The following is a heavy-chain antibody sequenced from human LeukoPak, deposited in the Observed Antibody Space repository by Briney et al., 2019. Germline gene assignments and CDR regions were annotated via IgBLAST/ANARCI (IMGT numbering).Heavy chain of an antibody. V-gene: IGHV3-7*01. CDR2: IKEDGSET. J-gene: IGHJ4*02. CDR3: ARDSRPRGGSCFDN. CDR1: GFTFSEYW. Sequence: GGSLRLACAASGFTFSEYWMSWVRQAPGKGLEWVASIKEDGSETYYVDSVKGRFTISRDDATNSVYLQMNSLRAEDTALYYCARDSRPRGGSCFDNWGQGTLVTVSS. D-gene: IGHD2-15*01.